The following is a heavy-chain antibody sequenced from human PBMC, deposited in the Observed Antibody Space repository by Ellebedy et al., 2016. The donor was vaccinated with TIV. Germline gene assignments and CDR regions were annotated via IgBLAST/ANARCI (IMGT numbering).Heavy chain of an antibody. J-gene: IGHJ4*02. CDR1: DGAIRSYH. V-gene: IGHV4-59*01. CDR3: ARTSTMVRGALDY. D-gene: IGHD3-10*01. Sequence: SETLSLXCTVSDGAIRSYHWSWIRQSPGKGLEWIGYFHYSGTTNYNPSLKSRLSISVDTSKNQFSLNPSSVTAADTGVYYCARTSTMVRGALDYWGQGTLVTVSS. CDR2: FHYSGTT.